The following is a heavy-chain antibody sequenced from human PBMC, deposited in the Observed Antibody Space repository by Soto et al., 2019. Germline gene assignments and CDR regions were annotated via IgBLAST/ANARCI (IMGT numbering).Heavy chain of an antibody. Sequence: QPGGSLRLSCAASGFTFSYYWMSWVRQAPGKGLEWVANMKQDGSEKYYVDSVKGRFTISRDNAKNSLYLQMNSLRAEDTAVYYCARDLGTAMPHDYWGQGTLVTVSS. J-gene: IGHJ4*02. V-gene: IGHV3-7*01. CDR1: GFTFSYYW. CDR3: ARDLGTAMPHDY. CDR2: MKQDGSEK. D-gene: IGHD5-18*01.